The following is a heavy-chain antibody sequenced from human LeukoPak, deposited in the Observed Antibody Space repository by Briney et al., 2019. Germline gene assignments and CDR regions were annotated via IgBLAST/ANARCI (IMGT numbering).Heavy chain of an antibody. V-gene: IGHV1-69*04. D-gene: IGHD3-3*02. CDR1: GGTFSSYA. CDR3: ARDLRTIFSRENFSWFDP. Sequence: SVKVSCKASGGTFSSYAISWVRQAPGQGLEWMGRIIPILGIANYAQKFQGRVTITADKSTSTAYMELSSLRSEDPAVYYCARDLRTIFSRENFSWFDPWGQGTLVTVSS. CDR2: IIPILGIA. J-gene: IGHJ5*02.